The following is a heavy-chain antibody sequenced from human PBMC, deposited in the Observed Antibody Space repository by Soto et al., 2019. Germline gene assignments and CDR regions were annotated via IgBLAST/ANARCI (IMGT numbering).Heavy chain of an antibody. D-gene: IGHD2-8*01. CDR3: VRIWGGGGYALIY. CDR1: GFTFSDFY. V-gene: IGHV3-11*01. CDR2: ISSSGTTT. Sequence: QVQLVESGGGLVKPGGSLRLSCAASGFTFSDFYMSWIRQAPGKGLEWISYISSSGTTTYYTDSVKGRFTISRDNSKNSLYLQMNTLRDEDTAVYYCVRIWGGGGYALIYWGQGTLVTVSS. J-gene: IGHJ4*02.